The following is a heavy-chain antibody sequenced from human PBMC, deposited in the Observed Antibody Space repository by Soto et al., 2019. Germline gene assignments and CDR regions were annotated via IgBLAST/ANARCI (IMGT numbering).Heavy chain of an antibody. Sequence: SEPLSLTCTVSCDSISTFYWSWIRQPPGKGLEWIGYIYYTGSTNYNPSLKSRVTMSVDTSKKQFSLKLSSVTAADTAVYYCARQRVNNFDYWGKGRRVTCS. CDR1: CDSISTFY. CDR2: IYYTGST. D-gene: IGHD6-13*01. CDR3: ARQRVNNFDY. V-gene: IGHV4-59*01. J-gene: IGHJ4*02.